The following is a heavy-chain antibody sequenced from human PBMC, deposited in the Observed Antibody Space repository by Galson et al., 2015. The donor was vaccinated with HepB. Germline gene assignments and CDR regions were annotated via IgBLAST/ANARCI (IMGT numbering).Heavy chain of an antibody. CDR2: ISGYNGNT. Sequence: SVKVSCKGSGYTFSIYGISWVRQAPGQGFEWMGWISGYNGNTKYAQKVQGRVTMTTDTSTSTAYMELRSLTSDDTAVYYCARDSVDTALVIDYWGQGALVTVSS. D-gene: IGHD5-18*01. CDR3: ARDSVDTALVIDY. J-gene: IGHJ4*02. V-gene: IGHV1-18*01. CDR1: GYTFSIYG.